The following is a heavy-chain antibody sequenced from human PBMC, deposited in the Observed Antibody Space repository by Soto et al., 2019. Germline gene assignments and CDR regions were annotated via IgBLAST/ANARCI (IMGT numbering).Heavy chain of an antibody. CDR2: ISGYNGNT. J-gene: IGHJ6*02. CDR1: GGTFSSYT. V-gene: IGHV1-18*01. Sequence: ASVKVSCKASGGTFSSYTISWVRQAPGQGLEWMGWISGYNGNTNYAQKVQGRVTMTTDISTSTAYMELRSLRSDDTAVYYCARDGYCISTTCYVGGGFGMDVWGQGTTVTVSS. D-gene: IGHD2-2*01. CDR3: ARDGYCISTTCYVGGGFGMDV.